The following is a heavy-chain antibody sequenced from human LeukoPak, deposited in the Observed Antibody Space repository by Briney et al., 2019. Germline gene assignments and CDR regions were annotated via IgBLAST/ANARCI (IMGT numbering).Heavy chain of an antibody. V-gene: IGHV3-23*01. D-gene: IGHD6-19*01. Sequence: GSLRHSCAASGFTFSSYAMSWVRQAPGKGLEWVSAISGSDGSTYYADSVKGRFTISRDNSKNTLYLQMNSLRAEDTAVYYCAKESIAVAGTNYYYYGMDVWGQGTTVTVSS. CDR3: AKESIAVAGTNYYYYGMDV. J-gene: IGHJ6*02. CDR1: GFTFSSYA. CDR2: ISGSDGST.